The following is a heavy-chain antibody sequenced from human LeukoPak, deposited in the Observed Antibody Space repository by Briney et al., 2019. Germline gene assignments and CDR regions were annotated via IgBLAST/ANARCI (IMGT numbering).Heavy chain of an antibody. CDR3: ARAPLAAAGFSY. D-gene: IGHD6-13*01. Sequence: ASVTVSCKASGGTFSSYAISWVRQAPGQGLEWMGGIIPIFGTANYAQKFQGRVTITADESTSTAYMELSSLRSEDTAVYYCARAPLAAAGFSYWGQGTLVTVSS. CDR1: GGTFSSYA. V-gene: IGHV1-69*13. J-gene: IGHJ4*02. CDR2: IIPIFGTA.